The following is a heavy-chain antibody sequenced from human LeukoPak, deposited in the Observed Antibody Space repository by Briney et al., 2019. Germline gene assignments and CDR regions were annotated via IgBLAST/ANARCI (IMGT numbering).Heavy chain of an antibody. J-gene: IGHJ6*02. Sequence: GGSLRLSCAASGFTFSSYWMSWVRQAPGKGLEWVANIKQDGSEKYYVDSVKGRFTISRDNAKNSLYLQMNSLRAEDTAVYYCARVRDWYYYYYGMDVWGQGTTVTVSS. CDR2: IKQDGSEK. D-gene: IGHD2-21*01. CDR3: ARVRDWYYYYYGMDV. V-gene: IGHV3-7*01. CDR1: GFTFSSYW.